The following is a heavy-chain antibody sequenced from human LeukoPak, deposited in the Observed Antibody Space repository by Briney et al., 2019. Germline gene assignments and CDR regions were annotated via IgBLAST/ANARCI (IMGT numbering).Heavy chain of an antibody. D-gene: IGHD5-18*01. Sequence: GGSLRLSCAASGFIFSSYGMSWVRQTPGKGLEWVAVISYDASNKYYADSVKGRFTISRDNSKNTLYLQMNSLRAEDTAVYYCAKSHGYSYGFDYWGQGTLVTVSS. J-gene: IGHJ4*02. CDR1: GFIFSSYG. CDR3: AKSHGYSYGFDY. V-gene: IGHV3-30*18. CDR2: ISYDASNK.